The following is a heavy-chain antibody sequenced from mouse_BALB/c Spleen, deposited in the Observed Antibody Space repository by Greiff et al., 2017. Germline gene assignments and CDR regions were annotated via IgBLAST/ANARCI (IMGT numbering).Heavy chain of an antibody. J-gene: IGHJ2*01. CDR2: INPYNGDT. V-gene: IGHV1-20*02. CDR1: GYSFTGYF. CDR3: ARGEFDY. Sequence: EVQLQQSGPELVKPGASVKISCKASGYSFTGYFMNWVMQSHGKSLEWIGRINPYNGDTFYNQKFKGKATLTVDKSSSTAHMELRSLASEDSAVYYCARGEFDYWGQGTTLTVSS.